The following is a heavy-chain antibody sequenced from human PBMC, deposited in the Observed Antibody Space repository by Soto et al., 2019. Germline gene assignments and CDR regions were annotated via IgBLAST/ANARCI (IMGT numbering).Heavy chain of an antibody. Sequence: EVQLVESGGGLVQPGGSRRLSCETSGFILSNCAINWVRRLQGKGREWVSYISSSSSVIDYPDSVKGRFTGSRDNARNSLYLQMNSLRAEDTAVYYCARDLSWGSNWYYYMDVWGKGTTVTVSS. CDR2: ISSSSSVI. D-gene: IGHD7-27*01. J-gene: IGHJ6*03. V-gene: IGHV3-48*01. CDR1: GFILSNCA. CDR3: ARDLSWGSNWYYYMDV.